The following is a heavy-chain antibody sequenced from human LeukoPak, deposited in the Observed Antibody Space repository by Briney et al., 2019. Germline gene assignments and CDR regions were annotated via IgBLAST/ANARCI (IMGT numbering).Heavy chain of an antibody. J-gene: IGHJ3*02. D-gene: IGHD2-15*01. Sequence: GGSLRLSCAASGFTFSNYGMHWVRQAPGKGLEWVAFIRYDGSNKYYADSVKGRFTISRDNSKNTLYLQMNSLRAEDTAVYYCARGYCSGGSCYSSVNAFDIWGQGTMVTVSS. CDR2: IRYDGSNK. V-gene: IGHV3-30*02. CDR1: GFTFSNYG. CDR3: ARGYCSGGSCYSSVNAFDI.